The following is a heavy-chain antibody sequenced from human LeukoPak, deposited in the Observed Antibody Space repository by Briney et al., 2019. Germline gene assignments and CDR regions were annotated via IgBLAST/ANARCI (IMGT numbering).Heavy chain of an antibody. CDR2: TSAYNGNT. CDR3: ARDGGLAANVCMDV. Sequence: ASVKVSCKASGYTFTSYGISWVRQAPGQGLEWMGWTSAYNGNTNYAQKLQGRVTMTTDTSTTTAYLDLRSLRSDATAVYYCARDGGLAANVCMDVWGKGTTVTISS. J-gene: IGHJ6*03. V-gene: IGHV1-18*01. CDR1: GYTFTSYG. D-gene: IGHD6-13*01.